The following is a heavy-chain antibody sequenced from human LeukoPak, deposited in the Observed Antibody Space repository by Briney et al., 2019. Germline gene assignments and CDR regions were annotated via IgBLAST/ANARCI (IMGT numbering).Heavy chain of an antibody. CDR2: IYYSGST. CDR1: GGSISSYY. J-gene: IGHJ6*03. D-gene: IGHD3-9*01. Sequence: PSETLSLTCTVSGGSISSYYWSWIRQPPGKGLEWIGYIYYSGSTNYNPSLKSRVTISVDTSKNQFSLKLSSVTAADTAVYYCARGYYDILTGENYYYYYMDVWGKGTTVTASS. CDR3: ARGYYDILTGENYYYYYMDV. V-gene: IGHV4-59*01.